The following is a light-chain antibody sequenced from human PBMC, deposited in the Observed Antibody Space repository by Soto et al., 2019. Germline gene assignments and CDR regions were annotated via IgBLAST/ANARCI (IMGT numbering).Light chain of an antibody. CDR1: SSDVGGYNS. Sequence: QSALTQPASVSGSPGQSITISCAGTSSDVGGYNSVSWYQQHPGKAPKLVIYEVSNRPSGVSNRFSGSKSGNTSSLTISGLQADDEAHYYCCSHTSSSTWVFGGGTQLTVL. CDR2: EVS. V-gene: IGLV2-14*03. J-gene: IGLJ3*02. CDR3: CSHTSSSTWV.